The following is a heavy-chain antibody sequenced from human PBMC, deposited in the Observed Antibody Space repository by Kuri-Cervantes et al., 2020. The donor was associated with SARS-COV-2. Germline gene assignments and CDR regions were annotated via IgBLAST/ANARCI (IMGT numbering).Heavy chain of an antibody. V-gene: IGHV3-30*02. Sequence: GESLKISYAASGFTFSSYGMHWVRQAPGKGLEWVAVIWYDGSNKYYADYEKGRFTISRDNSKNPQYLQMNSRRAEDTAVYYCAKDRSGYYQYWGQGTLVTVSS. J-gene: IGHJ4*02. D-gene: IGHD3-22*01. CDR1: GFTFSSYG. CDR3: AKDRSGYYQY. CDR2: IWYDGSNK.